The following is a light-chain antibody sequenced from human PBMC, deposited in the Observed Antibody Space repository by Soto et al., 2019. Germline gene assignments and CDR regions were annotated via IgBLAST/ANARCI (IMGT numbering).Light chain of an antibody. CDR1: QSISSN. V-gene: IGKV3-15*01. Sequence: EIMMTQSPATLSVPTGERATLACRASQSISSNLAWYQQKPGQAPRLLMFRTSSRATGFPARFSGSGSGTEFNLTISSLQSEDFGVYYCQQYNNWPRATFGGGTKVDIK. CDR2: RTS. J-gene: IGKJ4*01. CDR3: QQYNNWPRAT.